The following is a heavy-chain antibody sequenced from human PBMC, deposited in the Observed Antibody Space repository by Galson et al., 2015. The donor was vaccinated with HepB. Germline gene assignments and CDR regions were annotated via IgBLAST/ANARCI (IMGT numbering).Heavy chain of an antibody. CDR3: VKDQHRSGGLRWYDY. CDR1: GFTFSSYA. D-gene: IGHD4-23*01. V-gene: IGHV3-64D*06. CDR2: ISSNGGST. Sequence: SLRLSCAASGFTFSSYAMHWVRQAPGKGLEYVSAISSNGGSTYYADSVKGRFTISRDNSKNTLYLQMSSLRAEDTAVYYCVKDQHRSGGLRWYDYWGQGTLVTVSS. J-gene: IGHJ4*02.